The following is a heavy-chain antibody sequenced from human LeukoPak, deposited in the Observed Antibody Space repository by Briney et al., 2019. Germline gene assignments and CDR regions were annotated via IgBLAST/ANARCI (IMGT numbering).Heavy chain of an antibody. CDR3: ARLPVGVSRGFDN. Sequence: GESLKISCKGSGYSFTNYWIGWVRQMPGKGLEWMGIIYPGDSDTRYSPSFQGQVTISADKSINTAYLQWSSLKASDTALYYCARLPVGVSRGFDNWGQGTLVTVSS. CDR1: GYSFTNYW. J-gene: IGHJ4*02. V-gene: IGHV5-51*01. D-gene: IGHD3-10*01. CDR2: IYPGDSDT.